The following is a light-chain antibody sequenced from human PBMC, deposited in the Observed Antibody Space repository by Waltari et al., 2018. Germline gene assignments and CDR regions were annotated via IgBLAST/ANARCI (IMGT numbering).Light chain of an antibody. J-gene: IGLJ1*01. Sequence: QSALTQPASVSGSPGQSIPIPCTGTSSDVGGYNYVSWYQQHPGQAPKLMIYEVSNRPSGVSNRFSGSKSGNTASLTISGLQAEDEADYYCSSYTSSSTRVFGTGTKVTVL. CDR3: SSYTSSSTRV. V-gene: IGLV2-14*01. CDR1: SSDVGGYNY. CDR2: EVS.